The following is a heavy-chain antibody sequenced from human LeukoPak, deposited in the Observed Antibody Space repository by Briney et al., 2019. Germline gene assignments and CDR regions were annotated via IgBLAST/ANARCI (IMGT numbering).Heavy chain of an antibody. CDR2: IIGSGGST. CDR3: AKASRGFAYRLDF. Sequence: GGSLRLSCAASGFMFNIHVMSWVRQAPGKGLEWVSGIIGSGGSTYYADSVKGRFTISRDNSKNTLSLQMNSLRAEDTAIYYCAKASRGFAYRLDFWGQRTLVTVSS. J-gene: IGHJ4*02. V-gene: IGHV3-23*01. D-gene: IGHD3-16*02. CDR1: GFMFNIHV.